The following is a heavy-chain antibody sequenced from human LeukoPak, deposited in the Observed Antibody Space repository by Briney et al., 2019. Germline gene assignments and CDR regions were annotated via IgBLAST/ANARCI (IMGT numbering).Heavy chain of an antibody. V-gene: IGHV4-39*07. Sequence: SETLSLTCTVSGGSISSSSYYWGWLRQPPGKGLEWIGSIYYSGSTYYNPSLKSRVTISVDTSKNQFSLKLSSVTAADTAVYYCARVGYSSGWYDYWGQGTLVTVSS. CDR3: ARVGYSSGWYDY. D-gene: IGHD6-19*01. CDR2: IYYSGST. J-gene: IGHJ4*02. CDR1: GGSISSSSYY.